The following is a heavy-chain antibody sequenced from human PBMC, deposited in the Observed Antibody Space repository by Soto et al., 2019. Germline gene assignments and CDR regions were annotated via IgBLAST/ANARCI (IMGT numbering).Heavy chain of an antibody. CDR3: ARAHAPTLPFDY. CDR2: IFHSGNA. V-gene: IGHV4-59*01. CDR1: GGSIRNVY. D-gene: IGHD2-15*01. J-gene: IGHJ4*02. Sequence: PSETLSLTCTVSGGSIRNVYWSWIRQPPGKVLEWIGFIFHSGNAKYNPSLKSRVTMSVDTSKNQFSLSLDSVTAADTAVYFCARAHAPTLPFDYWGQGTLVTVSS.